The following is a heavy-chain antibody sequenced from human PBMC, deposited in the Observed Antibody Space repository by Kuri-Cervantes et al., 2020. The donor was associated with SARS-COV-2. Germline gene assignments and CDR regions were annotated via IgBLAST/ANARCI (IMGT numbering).Heavy chain of an antibody. Sequence: GESLKISCKGSGYSFTSYWISWVRQMPGKGLEWMGRIDPSDSYTNYSPSFQGHVTISADKSISTAYLQWSSLKASDTAMYYCARRGSMITFGGVIPPGWFDPWGQGTLVTVSS. CDR3: ARRGSMITFGGVIPPGWFDP. CDR2: IDPSDSYT. J-gene: IGHJ5*02. CDR1: GYSFTSYW. V-gene: IGHV5-10-1*01. D-gene: IGHD3-16*02.